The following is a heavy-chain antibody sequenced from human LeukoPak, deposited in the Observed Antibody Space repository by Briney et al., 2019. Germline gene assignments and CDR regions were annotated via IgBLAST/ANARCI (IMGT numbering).Heavy chain of an antibody. Sequence: SGGSLRLSCAASGFTLSSYEMNWVRQAPGKGLEWVSYISSTGSTISYADSVKGRFTISRDNAKNSMYLQMNSLRAEDTAVYYCARQYDDFLSGYYTWGQGTLVTVSS. V-gene: IGHV3-48*03. D-gene: IGHD3-3*01. CDR2: ISSTGSTI. J-gene: IGHJ4*02. CDR1: GFTLSSYE. CDR3: ARQYDDFLSGYYT.